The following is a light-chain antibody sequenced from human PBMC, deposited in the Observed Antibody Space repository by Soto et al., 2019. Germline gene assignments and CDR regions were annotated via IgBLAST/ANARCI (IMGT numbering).Light chain of an antibody. CDR1: QDISNY. Sequence: IQVTQSPSALSASVGDRFTITCQASQDISNYLNWDQHKPGKAPKILIYDASPLETGVPSRFSGSGSGTDFTFTISIQPQEDIANYCCLQFHHLPTFGGGTKVDNK. CDR2: DAS. CDR3: LQFHHLPT. J-gene: IGKJ4*01. V-gene: IGKV1-33*01.